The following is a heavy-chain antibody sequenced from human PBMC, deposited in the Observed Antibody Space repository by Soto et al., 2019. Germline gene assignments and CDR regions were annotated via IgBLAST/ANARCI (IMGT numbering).Heavy chain of an antibody. Sequence: ASVKVSCKASGGTFSSYAISWVRQAPGQGLEWMGGIIPIFGTANYAQKFQGRVTITADESTSTAYMELSSLRSEDTAVYYCARYKDSSSFGGMDVWGQGTTVTVSS. CDR1: GGTFSSYA. V-gene: IGHV1-69*13. J-gene: IGHJ6*02. CDR3: ARYKDSSSFGGMDV. D-gene: IGHD6-13*01. CDR2: IIPIFGTA.